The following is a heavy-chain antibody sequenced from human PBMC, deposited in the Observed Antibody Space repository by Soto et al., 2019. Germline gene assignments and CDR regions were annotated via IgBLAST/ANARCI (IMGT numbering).Heavy chain of an antibody. CDR1: GFTFSSYG. J-gene: IGHJ5*02. CDR3: ANPRVGAVSPFNWFGP. Sequence: QVQLVESGGGVVQPGRSLRLSCAASGFTFSSYGMHWVRQAPGKGLEWVAVISYDGSNKYYADSVKGRFTISRDNSKNTLFLQMSRLRGAETAVYYCANPRVGAVSPFNWFGPWGQGTLVTVSS. D-gene: IGHD3-3*01. CDR2: ISYDGSNK. V-gene: IGHV3-30*18.